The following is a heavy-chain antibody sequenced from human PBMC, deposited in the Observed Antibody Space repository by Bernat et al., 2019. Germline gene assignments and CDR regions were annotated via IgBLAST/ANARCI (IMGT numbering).Heavy chain of an antibody. D-gene: IGHD3-3*01. V-gene: IGHV4-31*03. CDR2: IYYSGST. Sequence: QVQLQESGPGLVKPSQTLSLTCTVSGGSISSGGYYWSWIRQHPGKGLEWIGYIYYSGSTYYNPSLKSRVTISVDTSKNQFSLKLSSVTAADTAVYYCARHPSGGWSGYYHFFDYWGQGTLVTVSS. J-gene: IGHJ4*02. CDR3: ARHPSGGWSGYYHFFDY. CDR1: GGSISSGGYY.